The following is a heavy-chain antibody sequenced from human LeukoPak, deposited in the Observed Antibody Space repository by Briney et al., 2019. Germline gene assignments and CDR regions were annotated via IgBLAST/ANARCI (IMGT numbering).Heavy chain of an antibody. D-gene: IGHD1-7*01. CDR1: GGSISSGSYY. J-gene: IGHJ6*03. CDR3: ARGGAWNWNSNYYMDV. Sequence: ASETLSLTCTVSGGSISSGSYYWSWIRQPAGKGLEWIGRVYTSGSTNYNPSLKSRVTISVDTSKNQFSLKLSSVTAADTAVYYCARGGAWNWNSNYYMDVWGKGTTVTVSS. CDR2: VYTSGST. V-gene: IGHV4-61*02.